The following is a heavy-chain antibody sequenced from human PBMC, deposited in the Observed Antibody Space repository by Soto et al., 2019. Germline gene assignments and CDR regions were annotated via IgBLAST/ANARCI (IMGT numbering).Heavy chain of an antibody. CDR3: AHRLARGATGLYFQH. Sequence: QITLKESGPTLVKPTQTLTLTCTFSGLSLSTSGVAVGWIRQPPGKALEWLALIYWDDDKRYSPSLKSRLTITKDTPKNQVVLTMTNMDPVDTSTYYCAHRLARGATGLYFQHWGQGTPVTVSS. J-gene: IGHJ1*01. CDR2: IYWDDDK. D-gene: IGHD3-9*01. CDR1: GLSLSTSGVA. V-gene: IGHV2-5*02.